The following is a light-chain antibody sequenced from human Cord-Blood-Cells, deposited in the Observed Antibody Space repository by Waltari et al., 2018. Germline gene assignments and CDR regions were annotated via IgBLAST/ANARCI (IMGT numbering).Light chain of an antibody. CDR3: CSYAGSYTYV. Sequence: QSALTQPRSVSGSSGPSVTIPCTGTSSVAGGYNYVSWYQQHPGKAPKRMIYDVSKRPSGVPDRFSGSKSGNTASLTISGLQAEDEADYYCCSYAGSYTYVFGTGTKVTVL. J-gene: IGLJ1*01. V-gene: IGLV2-11*01. CDR1: SSVAGGYNY. CDR2: DVS.